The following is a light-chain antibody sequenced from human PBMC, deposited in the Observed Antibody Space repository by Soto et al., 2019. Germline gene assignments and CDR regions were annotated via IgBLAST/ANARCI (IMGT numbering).Light chain of an antibody. CDR3: SSYTSVNLYV. CDR1: RNDVGGYKH. J-gene: IGLJ1*01. CDR2: DVS. V-gene: IGLV2-14*03. Sequence: VLNQPGSVSGSPGQSVRIPCTGARNDVGGYKHVSWYQQHPGKVPRLIIFDVSSRPSGVSHRFSGSKSGDTASLTISGLQAEDEADYYCSSYTSVNLYVFGTGTKVTVL.